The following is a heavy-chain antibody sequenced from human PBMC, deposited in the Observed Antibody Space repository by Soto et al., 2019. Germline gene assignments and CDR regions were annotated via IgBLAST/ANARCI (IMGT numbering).Heavy chain of an antibody. V-gene: IGHV3-7*03. D-gene: IGHD1-1*01. J-gene: IGHJ5*02. CDR3: ARTGMGLELWFDP. CDR1: EFTFDKYY. Sequence: PGGSLRLSCAASEFTFDKYYMTWVRQAPGKGLEWVANIKQDGSEKYYVDSVKGRFTISRDNAKNSLYLQMNSLRAEDTAVYYCARTGMGLELWFDPWGQGTLVTVSS. CDR2: IKQDGSEK.